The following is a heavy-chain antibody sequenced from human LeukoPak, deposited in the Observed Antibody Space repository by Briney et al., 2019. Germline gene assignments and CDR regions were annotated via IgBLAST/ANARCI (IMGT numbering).Heavy chain of an antibody. Sequence: GGSLRLSCAASGFTFSSYGMSWVRLAPGKGLEWVSAISGGGGTAYYADSVKGRFIISRDNSKNTLFLQMDSLRDEDTAVYYCAKRRDTSSWYYFDYWGQGTLVTVSS. D-gene: IGHD6-13*01. CDR3: AKRRDTSSWYYFDY. CDR1: GFTFSSYG. CDR2: ISGGGGTA. J-gene: IGHJ4*02. V-gene: IGHV3-23*01.